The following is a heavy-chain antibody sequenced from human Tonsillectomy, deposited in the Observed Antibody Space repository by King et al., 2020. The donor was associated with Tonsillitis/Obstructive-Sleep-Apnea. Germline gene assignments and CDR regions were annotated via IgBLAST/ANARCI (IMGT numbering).Heavy chain of an antibody. CDR3: ARAEYYDFWSGYYTLNY. CDR2: INSDGSST. V-gene: IGHV3-74*01. D-gene: IGHD3-3*01. Sequence: VQLVESGGGLVQPGGSLRLSCAASGFTFSSYWMHWVRHAPGKGLVWVSRINSDGSSTSYADSVKGRFTISRDNAKNTLYLQMNSLRAEDTAVYYCARAEYYDFWSGYYTLNYWGQGTLVTVSS. J-gene: IGHJ4*02. CDR1: GFTFSSYW.